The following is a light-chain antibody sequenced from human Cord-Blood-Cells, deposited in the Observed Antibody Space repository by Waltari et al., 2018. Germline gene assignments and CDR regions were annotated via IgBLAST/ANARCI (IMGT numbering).Light chain of an antibody. J-gene: IGLJ1*01. Sequence: QSALTQPPSASGSPGPSVTISCTGTSSHVGGYNYVSWYQQHPGKAPKLMMYEVSKRPSGVPDRFSGSKSGNTASLTVSGLQAEDEADYYCSSYAGSNNYVFGTGTKVTVL. CDR3: SSYAGSNNYV. V-gene: IGLV2-8*01. CDR1: SSHVGGYNY. CDR2: EVS.